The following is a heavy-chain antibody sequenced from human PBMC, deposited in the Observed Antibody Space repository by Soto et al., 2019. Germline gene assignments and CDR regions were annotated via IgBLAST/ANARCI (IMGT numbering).Heavy chain of an antibody. D-gene: IGHD3-16*01. CDR3: ARLFGGYFDY. CDR2: IYWDDDK. J-gene: IGHJ4*02. Sequence: QITLKESGPPLVKPTQTLTLTCTFSGFSLTTSGVGVAWIRQPPGKALEWLALIYWDDDKRYSPSLKSRLTITKDTSKNHVVLIMTNMDPVDTATYYCARLFGGYFDYWGQGTLVTVSS. CDR1: GFSLTTSGVG. V-gene: IGHV2-5*02.